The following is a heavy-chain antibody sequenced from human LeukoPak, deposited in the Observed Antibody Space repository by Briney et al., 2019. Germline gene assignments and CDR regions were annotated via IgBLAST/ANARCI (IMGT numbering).Heavy chain of an antibody. J-gene: IGHJ4*02. D-gene: IGHD3-22*01. CDR3: AREYYYDSSALN. V-gene: IGHV4-31*03. CDR2: IYYSGST. Sequence: SQTLSLTCTVSGGSISSGGYYWSWIRQHPGKGLEWIGYIYYSGSTYYNPSLKSRVTISVDTSKNQFSLKLSSVTAADTAVYYCAREYYYDSSALNWGQGTLVTVSS. CDR1: GGSISSGGYY.